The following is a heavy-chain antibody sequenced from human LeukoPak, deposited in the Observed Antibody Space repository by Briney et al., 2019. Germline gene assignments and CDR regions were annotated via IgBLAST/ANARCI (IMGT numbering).Heavy chain of an antibody. V-gene: IGHV3-48*03. J-gene: IGHJ4*02. Sequence: PGGSLRLSCAASGFTFSTYEMNWVRQAPGKGLEWVSYIGSTGSNIYYADSVKGRFTISRDNAKNSLYLLMNSLRTEDTAVYYCAATYYYDGSGDYWGQGTLVTVSS. CDR1: GFTFSTYE. CDR3: AATYYYDGSGDY. CDR2: IGSTGSNI. D-gene: IGHD3-22*01.